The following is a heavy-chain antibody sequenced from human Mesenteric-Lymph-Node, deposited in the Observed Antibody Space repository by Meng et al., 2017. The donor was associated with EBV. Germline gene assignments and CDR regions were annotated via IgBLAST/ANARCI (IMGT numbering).Heavy chain of an antibody. CDR1: GYTFTNYG. V-gene: IGHV1-18*01. Sequence: QVQLVQSGPGMKKPGASVKVVCRVSGYTFTNYGITWMRQAPGQGLEWMGWISPKNGNTNYAHNLQGRVTMTTDTATSTAYMELRNLRSDDTALYFCAKEGRDGYNYFFDYWGRGTLVTVSS. CDR3: AKEGRDGYNYFFDY. J-gene: IGHJ4*02. CDR2: ISPKNGNT. D-gene: IGHD5-24*01.